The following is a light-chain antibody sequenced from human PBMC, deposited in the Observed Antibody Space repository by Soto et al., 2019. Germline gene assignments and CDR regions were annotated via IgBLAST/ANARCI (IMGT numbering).Light chain of an antibody. CDR3: SSYTSSDTYV. Sequence: LTQPASVSGSPGQSIAISCTGTSSDVGGYNYVSWYQQHPGKAPKLMIHDVTNRPSGVSNRFSGSKSGNTASLTISGLQTEDEADYYCSSYTSSDTYVFGTGTKVTVL. CDR1: SSDVGGYNY. V-gene: IGLV2-14*01. CDR2: DVT. J-gene: IGLJ1*01.